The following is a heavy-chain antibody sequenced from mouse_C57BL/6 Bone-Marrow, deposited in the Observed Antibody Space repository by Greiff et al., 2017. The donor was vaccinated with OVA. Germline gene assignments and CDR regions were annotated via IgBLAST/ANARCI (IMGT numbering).Heavy chain of an antibody. J-gene: IGHJ2*01. CDR2: IYPRSGNT. D-gene: IGHD1-1*01. CDR1: GYTFTSYG. CDR3: ARRGGSSLFDY. V-gene: IGHV1-81*01. Sequence: VKLQQSGAELARPGASVKLSCKASGYTFTSYGISWVKQRTGQGLEWIGEIYPRSGNTYYNEKFNGKATLTADKSSSTAYMELRSLTSEDSAVYFCARRGGSSLFDYWGQGTTLTVSS.